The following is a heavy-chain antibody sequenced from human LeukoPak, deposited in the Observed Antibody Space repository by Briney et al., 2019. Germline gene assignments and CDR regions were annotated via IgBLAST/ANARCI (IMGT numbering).Heavy chain of an antibody. Sequence: GRSLRLSCAASGFTFSSYAMHWVRQAPGKGLEWVAVISYDGSNKYYADSVKGRFTISRDNSKNTLYLQMNSPRAEDTAVYYCARGTRINYGGKVRSNWFDPWGQGTLVTVSS. J-gene: IGHJ5*02. CDR2: ISYDGSNK. CDR3: ARGTRINYGGKVRSNWFDP. CDR1: GFTFSSYA. V-gene: IGHV3-30*04. D-gene: IGHD4-23*01.